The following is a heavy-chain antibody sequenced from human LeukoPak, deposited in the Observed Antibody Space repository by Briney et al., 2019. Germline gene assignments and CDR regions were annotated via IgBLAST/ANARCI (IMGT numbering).Heavy chain of an antibody. Sequence: GESLKISCAASGFTFDDYGMSWVRQAPGKGLEWVSGINWNGGSTGYADSVKGRFTISRDYAKNSLYLQMNSLRAEDTALYYCARPLDGSSGYWDYWGQGTLVTVSS. J-gene: IGHJ4*02. D-gene: IGHD3-22*01. CDR2: INWNGGST. V-gene: IGHV3-20*04. CDR1: GFTFDDYG. CDR3: ARPLDGSSGYWDY.